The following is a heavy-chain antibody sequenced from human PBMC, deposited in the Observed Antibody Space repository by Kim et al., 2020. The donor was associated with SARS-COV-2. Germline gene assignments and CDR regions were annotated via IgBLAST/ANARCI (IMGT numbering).Heavy chain of an antibody. D-gene: IGHD3-16*01. V-gene: IGHV1-18*01. Sequence: ASVKVSCKASGYTFTSYGISWVRQAPGQGLEWMGWISAYNGNTNYAQKLQGRVTMTTDTSTSTAYMELRSLRSDDTAVYYCARDGLGLQFDLRYFDYWGQGTLVTVSS. CDR1: GYTFTSYG. CDR2: ISAYNGNT. CDR3: ARDGLGLQFDLRYFDY. J-gene: IGHJ4*02.